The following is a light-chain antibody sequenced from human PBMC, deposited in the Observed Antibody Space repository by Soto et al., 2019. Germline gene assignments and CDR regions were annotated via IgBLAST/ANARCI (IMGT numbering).Light chain of an antibody. Sequence: QSVLTQPASVSGSPVQSITISCTGTNRDVGSYNVVSWYQQHPGKSLKFMIYEVSKRPSGVSNRFPGSKSGNTASLTISGLQAEDAADYYCCSHADSRNYVFGVETQITV. CDR1: NRDVGSYNV. CDR2: EVS. V-gene: IGLV2-23*02. CDR3: CSHADSRNYV. J-gene: IGLJ1*01.